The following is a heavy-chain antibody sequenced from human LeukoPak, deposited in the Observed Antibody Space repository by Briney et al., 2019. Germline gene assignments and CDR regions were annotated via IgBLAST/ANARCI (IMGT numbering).Heavy chain of an antibody. J-gene: IGHJ5*02. CDR3: ASGSYRYNWFDP. CDR1: GGTFSSYA. CDR2: IIPILGIA. V-gene: IGHV1-69*04. D-gene: IGHD1-26*01. Sequence: ASVTVSCKASGGTFSSYAISWVRQAPGQGLEWMGRIIPILGIANYAQKFQGRVTITADKSTSTAYMELSSLRSEDTAVYYCASGSYRYNWFDPWGQGTLVTVSS.